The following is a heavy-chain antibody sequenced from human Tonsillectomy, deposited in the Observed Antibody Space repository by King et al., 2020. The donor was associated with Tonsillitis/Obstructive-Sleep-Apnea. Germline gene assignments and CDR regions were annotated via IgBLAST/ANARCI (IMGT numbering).Heavy chain of an antibody. J-gene: IGHJ3*02. CDR1: GFTFSTYA. V-gene: IGHV3-64D*06. Sequence: QLVQSGGGLVQPGGSLRLSCSASGFTFSTYAMHWVRQAPGEGLEYVSAISSNGRSTYYADSVKGRFTISRDNSKKTLYLQMSSLRAEETAVYYYVATEGMRGYAFEMWGQGTMVTVSS. CDR2: ISSNGRST. D-gene: IGHD2-21*02. CDR3: VATEGMRGYAFEM.